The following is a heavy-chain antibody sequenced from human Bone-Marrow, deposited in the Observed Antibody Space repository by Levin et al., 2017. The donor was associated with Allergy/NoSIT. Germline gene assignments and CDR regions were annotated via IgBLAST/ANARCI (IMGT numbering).Heavy chain of an antibody. Sequence: GESLKISCNASGYSFGDYYMHWVRQAPGQGLEWMGWINPNSGGTYFAQKFHGRVTLTSDTSISTAYMELSSLRSDDTAVYYCARWGGYCAYTTCPGFDPRGQGTLVTVPS. CDR3: ARWGGYCAYTTCPGFDP. CDR1: GYSFGDYY. V-gene: IGHV1-2*02. D-gene: IGHD2-15*01. J-gene: IGHJ5*02. CDR2: INPNSGGT.